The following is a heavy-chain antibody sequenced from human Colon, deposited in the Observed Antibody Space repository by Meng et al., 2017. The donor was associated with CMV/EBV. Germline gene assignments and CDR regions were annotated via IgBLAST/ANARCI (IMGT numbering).Heavy chain of an antibody. CDR1: GGSISSYY. D-gene: IGHD4-11*01. CDR2: IHYRGRT. Sequence: SETLSLTSTVAGGSISSYYWSWMRQPPEKGLEWIGFIHYRGRTSYNSSLQSRVTISVDTPNNQFSLRLNSVTAADTAVYFCARYMKTTATTSTGGMDVWGQGTTVTVSS. J-gene: IGHJ6*02. CDR3: ARYMKTTATTSTGGMDV. V-gene: IGHV4-59*01.